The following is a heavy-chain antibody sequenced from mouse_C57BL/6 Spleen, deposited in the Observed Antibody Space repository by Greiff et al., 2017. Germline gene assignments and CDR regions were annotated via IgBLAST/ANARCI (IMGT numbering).Heavy chain of an antibody. V-gene: IGHV1-61*01. CDR3: ARYGSSSAWFAY. J-gene: IGHJ3*01. D-gene: IGHD1-1*01. CDR2: IYPSDSET. CDR1: GYTFTSYW. Sequence: QVQLQQPGAELVRPGSSVKLSCKASGYTFTSYWMDWVKQRPGQGLEWIGNIYPSDSETHYNQKFKDKATLTVDKSSSTAYMQLSSLTSEDSAVYYCARYGSSSAWFAYWGQGTLVTVSA.